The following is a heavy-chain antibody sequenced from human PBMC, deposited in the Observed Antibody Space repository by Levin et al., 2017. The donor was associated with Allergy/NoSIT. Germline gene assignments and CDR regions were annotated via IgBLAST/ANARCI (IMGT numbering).Heavy chain of an antibody. CDR2: ISSNGGST. Sequence: GESLKISCAASGFTFSSYAMHWVRQAPGKGLEYVSAISSNGGSTYYANSVKGRFTISRDNSKNTLYLQMGSLRAEDMAVYYCARAEFPTYYYGSGSYFLGGYFDYWGQGTLVTVSS. D-gene: IGHD3-10*01. V-gene: IGHV3-64*01. CDR3: ARAEFPTYYYGSGSYFLGGYFDY. CDR1: GFTFSSYA. J-gene: IGHJ4*02.